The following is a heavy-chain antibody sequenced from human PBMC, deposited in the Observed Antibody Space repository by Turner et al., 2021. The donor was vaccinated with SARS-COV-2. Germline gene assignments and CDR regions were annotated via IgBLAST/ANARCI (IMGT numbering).Heavy chain of an antibody. J-gene: IGHJ4*02. Sequence: EVQLLESGGGLVQPGRSLRLSCAASGFSFSRYVMSWVRQAPGKGLEWVSAISGSGDNTYYADSVKGRFTISRDNSKNTLYLQMNSLRDDDTAVYYCAKDCNTYYYGSALDYWGQGTLVTVSS. CDR1: GFSFSRYV. V-gene: IGHV3-23*01. CDR3: AKDCNTYYYGSALDY. D-gene: IGHD3-10*01. CDR2: ISGSGDNT.